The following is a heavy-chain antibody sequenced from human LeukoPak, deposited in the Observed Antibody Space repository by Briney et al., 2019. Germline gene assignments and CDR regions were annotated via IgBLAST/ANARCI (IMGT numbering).Heavy chain of an antibody. CDR3: ARLLIVVDTGGNYYYGMDV. V-gene: IGHV1-69*13. D-gene: IGHD2-2*01. J-gene: IGHJ6*02. CDR2: IIPIFGTA. Sequence: SVKVSCTASGGTLSSYAISWVRPAPGQGLEWMGGIIPIFGTANYAQKFQGRVTITADESTSTAYMELSSLRSEDTAVYYCARLLIVVDTGGNYYYGMDVWGQGTTVTVSS. CDR1: GGTLSSYA.